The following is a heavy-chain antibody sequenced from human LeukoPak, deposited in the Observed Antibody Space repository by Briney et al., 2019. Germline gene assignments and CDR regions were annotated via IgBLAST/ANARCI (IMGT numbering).Heavy chain of an antibody. V-gene: IGHV1-69*04. CDR1: GGTFSSYA. CDR3: ARDQTIASWGWFDP. CDR2: IIPILGIA. J-gene: IGHJ5*02. D-gene: IGHD3-16*01. Sequence: SVKVSCKASGGTFSSYAISWVRLAPGQGLEWMGRIIPILGIANYAQKFQGRVTITADKSTSTAYMELSSLRSEDTAVYYCARDQTIASWGWFDPWGQGTLVTVSS.